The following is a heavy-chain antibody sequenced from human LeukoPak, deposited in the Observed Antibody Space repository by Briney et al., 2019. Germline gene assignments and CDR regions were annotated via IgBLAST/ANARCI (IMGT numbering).Heavy chain of an antibody. Sequence: PSETLSLTCTVSGGSISSGDYYWGWIRQPPGKGLEWIGYIYYSGSTYYNPSLKSRVTISVDTSKNQFSLKLSSVTAADTAVYYCARGGQLGYSSGWYVLDYWGQGTLVTVSS. J-gene: IGHJ4*02. CDR3: ARGGQLGYSSGWYVLDY. CDR2: IYYSGST. V-gene: IGHV4-30-4*01. D-gene: IGHD6-19*01. CDR1: GGSISSGDYY.